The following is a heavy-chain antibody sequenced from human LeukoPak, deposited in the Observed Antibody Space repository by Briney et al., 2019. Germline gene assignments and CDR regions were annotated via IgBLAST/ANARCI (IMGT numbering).Heavy chain of an antibody. J-gene: IGHJ4*02. D-gene: IGHD2-15*01. Sequence: PGGSLRLSCAASGFTFSMYAMHWVRQAPGKGLEYVSAISSDGGSTYYANSVKGRFTISRDNAKNTLYLEMNSLRAEDTAVYYCARAFAAAHIDYWGQGTLVTVSS. CDR2: ISSDGGST. CDR3: ARAFAAAHIDY. V-gene: IGHV3-64*01. CDR1: GFTFSMYA.